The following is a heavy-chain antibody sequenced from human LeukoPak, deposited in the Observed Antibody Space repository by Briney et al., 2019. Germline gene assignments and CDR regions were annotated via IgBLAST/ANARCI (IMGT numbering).Heavy chain of an antibody. CDR1: GFSFSNHW. Sequence: PGGSLRLSCAASGFSFSNHWMHWVRQAPGKGLEWVSYISSSSSTIYYADSVKGRFTISRDNAKNSLYLQMNSLRAEDTAVYYCASIPFGVVINDAFDIWGQGTMVTVSS. J-gene: IGHJ3*02. CDR2: ISSSSSTI. V-gene: IGHV3-48*01. D-gene: IGHD3-3*01. CDR3: ASIPFGVVINDAFDI.